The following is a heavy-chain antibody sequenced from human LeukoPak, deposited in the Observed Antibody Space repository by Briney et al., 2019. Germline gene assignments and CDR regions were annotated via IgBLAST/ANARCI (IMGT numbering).Heavy chain of an antibody. CDR2: AYYGGSS. CDR1: GASVTTSKTY. J-gene: IGHJ4*02. D-gene: IGHD3-22*01. Sequence: SETLSLTCSVSGASVTTSKTYWGWIRQPPGKGLEWIGTAYYGGSSYYKTSLKSRVTISFDTTKNHFSLTLASVTAADTAVYYCARLDSSGYGYFDSWGQGTLVTVSS. V-gene: IGHV4-39*02. CDR3: ARLDSSGYGYFDS.